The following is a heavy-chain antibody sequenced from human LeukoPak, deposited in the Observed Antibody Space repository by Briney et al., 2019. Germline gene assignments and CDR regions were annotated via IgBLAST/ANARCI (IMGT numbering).Heavy chain of an antibody. CDR3: ARANGSGSYYFTRERPNPIYYYMDV. V-gene: IGHV1-2*02. Sequence: GASVKVSCKASGYTFTGYYMHWVRQAPGQGLEWMGWINPNSGGTNYAQKFQGRVTMTRDTSISTAYMELSRLRSDDTAVYYCARANGSGSYYFTRERPNPIYYYMDVWGKGTTVTISS. CDR2: INPNSGGT. J-gene: IGHJ6*03. D-gene: IGHD3-10*01. CDR1: GYTFTGYY.